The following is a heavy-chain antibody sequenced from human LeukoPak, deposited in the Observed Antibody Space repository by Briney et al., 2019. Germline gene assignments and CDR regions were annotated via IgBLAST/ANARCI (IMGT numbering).Heavy chain of an antibody. V-gene: IGHV3-9*01. Sequence: PGRSLRFSCAASGFTFDDYAMHWVRQAPGKGLEWVSGISWNSGSIGYADSVKGRFTISRDNAKNSLYLQMNSLRAEDTALYYCAKDSSVVITTLVDYWGQGTLVTVSS. CDR3: AKDSSVVITTLVDY. J-gene: IGHJ4*02. D-gene: IGHD3-22*01. CDR1: GFTFDDYA. CDR2: ISWNSGSI.